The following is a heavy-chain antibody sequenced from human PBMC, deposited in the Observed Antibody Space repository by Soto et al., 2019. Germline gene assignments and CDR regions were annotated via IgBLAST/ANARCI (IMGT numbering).Heavy chain of an antibody. Sequence: PGESLKISCKGSGYSFTTYWIGWVRQMPGKGLEWMGVIYPGDSDTRFSPSFQGQVTISVDTSKNQFSLKLSSVTAADTAVYYCARAPLRLGELSLLPHWFDPWGQGTLVTVSS. CDR2: IYPGDSDT. CDR1: GYSFTTYW. J-gene: IGHJ5*02. D-gene: IGHD3-16*02. CDR3: ARAPLRLGELSLLPHWFDP. V-gene: IGHV5-51*01.